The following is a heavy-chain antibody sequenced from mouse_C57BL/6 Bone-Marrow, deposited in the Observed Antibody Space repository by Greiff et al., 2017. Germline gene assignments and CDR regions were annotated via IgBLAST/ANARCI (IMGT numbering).Heavy chain of an antibody. J-gene: IGHJ2*01. CDR3: VSGVLRYYFDY. V-gene: IGHV1-82*01. D-gene: IGHD1-1*01. CDR1: GYAFSSSW. Sequence: VKLQQSGPELVKPGASVKLSCKASGYAFSSSWMNWVKQRPGKGLEWIGRIYPGDGDTNYNGKFKGKATLTADKSSSTAYMQLSSLTSEDSAVYSCVSGVLRYYFDYWGQGTMLTVSA. CDR2: IYPGDGDT.